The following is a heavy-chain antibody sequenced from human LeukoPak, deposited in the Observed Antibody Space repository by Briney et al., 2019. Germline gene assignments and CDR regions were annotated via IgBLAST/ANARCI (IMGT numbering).Heavy chain of an antibody. Sequence: GGSLRLSCAASGFTFSDYYMSWIRQAPGKGLEWVSYISSSGSTIYYADSVKGRFTISRDNAKNSLYLQLDSLRAEDPVVYYCASAPNSRSGSWGEGTVDTVSS. CDR2: ISSSGSTI. J-gene: IGHJ4*02. V-gene: IGHV3-11*04. D-gene: IGHD6-13*01. CDR1: GFTFSDYY. CDR3: ASAPNSRSGS.